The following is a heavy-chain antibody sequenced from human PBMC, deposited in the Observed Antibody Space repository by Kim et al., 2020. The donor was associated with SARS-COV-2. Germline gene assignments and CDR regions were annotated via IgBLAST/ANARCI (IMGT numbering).Heavy chain of an antibody. CDR1: GGSFSGYY. CDR2: INHSGST. D-gene: IGHD6-6*01. J-gene: IGHJ5*02. Sequence: SETLSLTCAVYGGSFSGYYWSWIRQPPGKGLEWIGEINHSGSTNYNPSLKSRVTISVDTSKNQFSLKLSSVTAADTAVYYCARGWYGAARPNWFDPWGQGTLVTVSS. CDR3: ARGWYGAARPNWFDP. V-gene: IGHV4-34*01.